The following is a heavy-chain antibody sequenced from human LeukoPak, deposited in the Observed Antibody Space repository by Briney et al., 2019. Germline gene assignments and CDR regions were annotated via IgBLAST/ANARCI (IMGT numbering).Heavy chain of an antibody. J-gene: IGHJ4*02. V-gene: IGHV4-30-2*01. Sequence: SETLSFTCAVSGGSISSGGYSWSWIRQPPGKGLEWIGYIYHSGSTYYNPSLKSRVTISVDRSKNQFSLKLSSVTAADTAVYYCARVATMARLIDYWGQGTLVTVSS. CDR1: GGSISSGGYS. CDR3: ARVATMARLIDY. CDR2: IYHSGST. D-gene: IGHD4/OR15-4a*01.